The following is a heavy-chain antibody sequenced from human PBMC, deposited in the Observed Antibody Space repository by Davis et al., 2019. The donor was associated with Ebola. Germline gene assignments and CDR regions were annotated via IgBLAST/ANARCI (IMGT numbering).Heavy chain of an antibody. CDR1: GFTFSNAW. Sequence: GESLKISCAASGFTFSNAWMTWVRQAPGKGLEWVGRIKGKADGETTDYAAPVKGRFTISRDNSKNTLYPQMNSLRAEDTAVYYCAKDPIAVAVSYYYYGMDVWGQGTTVTVSS. J-gene: IGHJ6*02. D-gene: IGHD6-19*01. CDR2: IKGKADGETT. V-gene: IGHV3-15*01. CDR3: AKDPIAVAVSYYYYGMDV.